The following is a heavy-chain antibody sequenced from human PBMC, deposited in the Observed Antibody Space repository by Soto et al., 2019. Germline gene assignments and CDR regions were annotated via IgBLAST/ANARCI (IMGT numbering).Heavy chain of an antibody. CDR3: ARDQYLVDAAMVRYYYYGMDV. Sequence: SVKVSCKASGYTFTSYAMHWVRQAPGQRLEWMGGIIPIFGTANYAQKFQGRVTITADESTSTAYMELSSLRSEDTAVYYCARDQYLVDAAMVRYYYYGMDVWGQGTTVTVSS. J-gene: IGHJ6*02. D-gene: IGHD5-18*01. CDR1: GYTFTSYA. CDR2: IIPIFGTA. V-gene: IGHV1-69*13.